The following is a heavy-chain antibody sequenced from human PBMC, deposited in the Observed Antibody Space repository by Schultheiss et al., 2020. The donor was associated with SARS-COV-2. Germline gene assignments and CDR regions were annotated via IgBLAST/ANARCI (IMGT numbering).Heavy chain of an antibody. V-gene: IGHV3-33*01. Sequence: GGSLRLSCAASGFTFSSYGMHWVRQAPGKGLEWVAVIWYDGSNKYYADSVKGRFTISRDNSKNTLYLQMNSLRAEDTAVYYCARWPTGAAAGNHFQHWGQGTLVTVSS. J-gene: IGHJ1*01. CDR3: ARWPTGAAAGNHFQH. CDR1: GFTFSSYG. CDR2: IWYDGSNK. D-gene: IGHD6-13*01.